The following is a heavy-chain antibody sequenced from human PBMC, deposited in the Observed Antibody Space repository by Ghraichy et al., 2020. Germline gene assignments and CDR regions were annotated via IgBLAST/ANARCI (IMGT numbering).Heavy chain of an antibody. Sequence: GESLNISCAASGFTFSSYGMHWVRQAPGKGLEWVAVIWYDGSNKYYADSVKGRFTISRDNSKNTLYLQMNSLRAEDTAVYYCARDADPSYYDYYYMDVWGKETTVTVSS. CDR1: GFTFSSYG. V-gene: IGHV3-33*01. CDR3: ARDADPSYYDYYYMDV. CDR2: IWYDGSNK. J-gene: IGHJ6*03.